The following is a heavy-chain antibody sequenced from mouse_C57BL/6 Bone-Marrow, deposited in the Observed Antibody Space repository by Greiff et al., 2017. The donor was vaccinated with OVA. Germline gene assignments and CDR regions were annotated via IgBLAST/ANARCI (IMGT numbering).Heavy chain of an antibody. V-gene: IGHV7-3*01. J-gene: IGHJ1*03. CDR2: IRHKANGYTT. CDR3: ARSYYGSSYWYFDV. D-gene: IGHD1-1*01. Sequence: DVKLVESGGGLVQPGGSLSLSCAASGFTFTDYYMSWVRQPPGKALEWLGFIRHKANGYTTEYSASVKGRFTISRDNSQSILYLQMNALRAEDSATYYCARSYYGSSYWYFDVWGTGTTVTVSA. CDR1: GFTFTDYY.